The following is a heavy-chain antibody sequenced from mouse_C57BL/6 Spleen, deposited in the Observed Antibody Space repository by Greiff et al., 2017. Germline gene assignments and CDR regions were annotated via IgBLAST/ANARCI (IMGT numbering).Heavy chain of an antibody. CDR1: GYTFTSYW. Sequence: QVQLQQPGAELVRPGTSVKLSCKASGYTFTSYWMHWVKQRPGQGLEWIGVIDPSDSYTNYNQKFKGKATLTVDTSSSTAYMQLSSLTSEDSAVYYCARTVYYGSRGDYAMDYWGQGTSVTVSS. V-gene: IGHV1-59*01. CDR2: IDPSDSYT. J-gene: IGHJ4*01. CDR3: ARTVYYGSRGDYAMDY. D-gene: IGHD1-1*01.